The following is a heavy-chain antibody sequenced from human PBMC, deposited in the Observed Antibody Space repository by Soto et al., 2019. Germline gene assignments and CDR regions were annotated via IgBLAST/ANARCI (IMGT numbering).Heavy chain of an antibody. CDR1: GGSFSGYY. J-gene: IGHJ4*02. Sequence: PSETLSLTCAVYGGSFSGYYWSWIRQPPGKGLEWIGEINHSGSTNYNPSLKSRVTISVDTSKNQFSLKPSSVTAADTAVYYCARLRTYGGYYFDYWGQGTLVTVSS. CDR3: ARLRTYGGYYFDY. V-gene: IGHV4-34*01. CDR2: INHSGST. D-gene: IGHD5-12*01.